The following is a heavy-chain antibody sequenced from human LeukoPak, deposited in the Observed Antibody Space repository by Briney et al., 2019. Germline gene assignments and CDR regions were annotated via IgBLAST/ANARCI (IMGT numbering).Heavy chain of an antibody. J-gene: IGHJ4*02. CDR1: GFTFSNYA. CDR3: ASGGGYSSSWYAADY. Sequence: GGSLRLSCAASGFTFSNYAMSWVRQAPGKGLEWVSAISGSGGKTYYADSVKGRFTISRDNSKNTLYLQMNSLGAEDTAVYYCASGGGYSSSWYAADYWGQGTLVTVSS. V-gene: IGHV3-23*01. D-gene: IGHD6-13*01. CDR2: ISGSGGKT.